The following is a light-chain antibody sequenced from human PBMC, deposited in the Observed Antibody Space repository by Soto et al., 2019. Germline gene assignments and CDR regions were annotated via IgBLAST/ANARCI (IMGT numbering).Light chain of an antibody. Sequence: EIVLTQSPGTLSLSPGERATLSCRASQSVSSSYLAWYQQKPGQAPRLLIYGASSRATGIPDMFCGSGSGTDFTLPISRLEPEDFAVYYCQQYGSSSYTFGQGTKLDIK. V-gene: IGKV3-20*01. CDR1: QSVSSSY. CDR2: GAS. J-gene: IGKJ2*01. CDR3: QQYGSSSYT.